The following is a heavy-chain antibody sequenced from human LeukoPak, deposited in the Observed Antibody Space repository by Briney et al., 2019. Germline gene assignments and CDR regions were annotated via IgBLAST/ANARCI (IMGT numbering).Heavy chain of an antibody. J-gene: IGHJ4*02. CDR3: EREGSGQYSSGWYGPDY. CDR2: ISSSSSYI. Sequence: PGGSLRLSCAASGFTFSSYSMRWVRQAPGKGLEWVSSISSSSSYIYYADSVKGRFTISRDNAKNSLYLQMNSLRAEDTAVYYCEREGSGQYSSGWYGPDYWGQGTLVTVSS. V-gene: IGHV3-21*01. CDR1: GFTFSSYS. D-gene: IGHD6-19*01.